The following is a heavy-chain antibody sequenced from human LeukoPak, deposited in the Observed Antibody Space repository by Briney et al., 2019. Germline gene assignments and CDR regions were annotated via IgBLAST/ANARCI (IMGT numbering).Heavy chain of an antibody. CDR2: IKQAGSEK. CDR1: GFTFSNYW. Sequence: NPGGSLRLSCVASGFTFSNYWMSWVRQAPGKGLEWVANIKQAGSEKYYVDSVKGRFTISRDNAKNSVYLQMNSLRAADRAVYYCARDYCSGVTCYSGYWGQGTLVTVSS. CDR3: ARDYCSGVTCYSGY. J-gene: IGHJ4*02. V-gene: IGHV3-7*05. D-gene: IGHD2-15*01.